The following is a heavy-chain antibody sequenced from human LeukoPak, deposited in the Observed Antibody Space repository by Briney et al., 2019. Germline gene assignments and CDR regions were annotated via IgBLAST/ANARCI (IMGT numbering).Heavy chain of an antibody. CDR2: VYYSGST. CDR3: ARALRAFDI. CDR1: GGSINTKNYY. V-gene: IGHV4-39*07. J-gene: IGHJ3*02. Sequence: SETLSLTCTVSGGSINTKNYYWGWIRQPPGKGLEWIGTVYYSGSTYSNMSLKSRVTISLDKSKNQVSLKLNSVTAADTAVYYCARALRAFDIWGQGTMVTVSS.